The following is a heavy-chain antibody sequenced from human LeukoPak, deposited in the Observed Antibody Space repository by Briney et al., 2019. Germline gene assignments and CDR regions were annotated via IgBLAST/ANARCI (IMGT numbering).Heavy chain of an antibody. D-gene: IGHD6-19*01. CDR1: GFTFSTYS. J-gene: IGHJ4*02. CDR3: ARSPRTNSGWYRDY. CDR2: IRSSGSTT. V-gene: IGHV3-48*04. Sequence: PGGSLRLSCAASGFTFSTYSMNWVRQAPGKGLEWVSYIRSSGSTTYYADSVKGRFTISRDNAKNSLYLQMNSLRAEDTAVYYCARSPRTNSGWYRDYWGQGTLVTVSS.